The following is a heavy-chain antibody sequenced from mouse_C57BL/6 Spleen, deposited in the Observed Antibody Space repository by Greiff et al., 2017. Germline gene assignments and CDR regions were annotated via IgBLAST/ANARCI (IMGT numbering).Heavy chain of an antibody. D-gene: IGHD3-3*01. CDR2: IYPRSGNT. CDR3: ASEGYSDRDYAMDY. Sequence: QVQLQQSGAELARPGASVKLSCKASGYTFTSYGISWVKQRTGQGLEWIGEIYPRSGNTYYNEKFKGKATLTADKSSSTAYMELRSLTSEDSAVYFCASEGYSDRDYAMDYWGQGTSVTVSS. J-gene: IGHJ4*01. V-gene: IGHV1-81*01. CDR1: GYTFTSYG.